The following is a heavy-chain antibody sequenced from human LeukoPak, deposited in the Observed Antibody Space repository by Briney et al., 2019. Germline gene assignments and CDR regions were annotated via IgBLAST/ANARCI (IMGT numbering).Heavy chain of an antibody. CDR1: GFTFDDYA. V-gene: IGHV3-9*01. J-gene: IGHJ4*02. CDR3: AKDTYSTPLTGFDH. CDR2: ISWNGGSI. D-gene: IGHD6-13*01. Sequence: GGSLRLSCAASGFTFDDYAMQWVRQAPGEGLGWVSGISWNGGSIGYADSVKGRFTISRDNAKNSLYLQMNSLRAEDTALYYCAKDTYSTPLTGFDHWGQGTLVTVSP.